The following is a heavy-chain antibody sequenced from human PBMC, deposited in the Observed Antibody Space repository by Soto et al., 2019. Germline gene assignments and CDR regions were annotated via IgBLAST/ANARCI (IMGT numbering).Heavy chain of an antibody. V-gene: IGHV1-69*13. CDR2: IIPIFGTA. Sequence: GASVKVSCKASGGTFSSDAISWVRQAPGQGLEWMGGIIPIFGTANYAQKFQGRVTITADESTSTAYMELRSLRSEDTAVYYCARGGIYDSSGHDAFDIWGQGTMVTVS. CDR1: GGTFSSDA. CDR3: ARGGIYDSSGHDAFDI. D-gene: IGHD3-22*01. J-gene: IGHJ3*02.